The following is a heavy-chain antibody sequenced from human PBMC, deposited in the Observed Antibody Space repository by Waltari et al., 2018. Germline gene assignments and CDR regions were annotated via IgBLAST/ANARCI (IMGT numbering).Heavy chain of an antibody. CDR3: ARGGRYAISWFDF. CDR1: GYTFTSFA. Sequence: QVHLVQPGGEVRKSGASVRVSCKTSGYTFTSFAITWVRQAPGQGLEWMGWVNPRNVHTNLLQALQGRLTLTTDSSTATAYMELRNLTSDDTAIYYCARGGRYAISWFDFWGQGTPVTVSS. J-gene: IGHJ5*01. D-gene: IGHD3-16*01. CDR2: VNPRNVHT. V-gene: IGHV1-18*01.